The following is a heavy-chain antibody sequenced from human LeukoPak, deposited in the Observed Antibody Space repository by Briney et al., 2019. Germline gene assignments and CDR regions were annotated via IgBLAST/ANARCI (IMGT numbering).Heavy chain of an antibody. CDR1: GYSISSGYY. CDR2: IYHSGSI. D-gene: IGHD6-6*01. V-gene: IGHV4-38-2*01. CDR3: ARSKWASSSSGIDY. J-gene: IGHJ4*02. Sequence: SETLSLTCDVSGYSISSGYYWGWIRQPPGKGLEWIGSIYHSGSIYYNPSLKSQVTISVETSRNQFSLKLSSVTAADTAVYYCARSKWASSSSGIDYWGQGTLVSVSS.